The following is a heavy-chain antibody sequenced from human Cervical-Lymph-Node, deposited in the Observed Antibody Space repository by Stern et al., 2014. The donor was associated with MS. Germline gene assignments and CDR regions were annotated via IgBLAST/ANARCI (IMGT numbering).Heavy chain of an antibody. J-gene: IGHJ4*02. Sequence: QLVEPGGGLVQPGGSLRLSCAASGFTFRDHYMDWVRQAPGKGLERVGRIRIKANRYHTEYATSVKGRFTISRDDSKSSLYLQVNSLKTEDTAVYYCARVGYSDPNFDYWGQGTLVTVSP. V-gene: IGHV3-72*01. CDR3: ARVGYSDPNFDY. CDR1: GFTFRDHY. CDR2: IRIKANRYHT. D-gene: IGHD5-18*01.